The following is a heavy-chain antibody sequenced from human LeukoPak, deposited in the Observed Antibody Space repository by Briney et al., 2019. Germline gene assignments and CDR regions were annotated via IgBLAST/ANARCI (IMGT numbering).Heavy chain of an antibody. Sequence: SGGSLRLSCAASGFTFSSYAMSWVRQAPGKGLEWVSTISGSGGSTFYVDSVKGRFAISRDNSKNTLYLQMNSLRAEDTAVYYCAKDLRSGTYYNGDFDYWGQGTLVTVSS. D-gene: IGHD1-26*01. CDR3: AKDLRSGTYYNGDFDY. J-gene: IGHJ4*02. CDR2: ISGSGGST. V-gene: IGHV3-23*01. CDR1: GFTFSSYA.